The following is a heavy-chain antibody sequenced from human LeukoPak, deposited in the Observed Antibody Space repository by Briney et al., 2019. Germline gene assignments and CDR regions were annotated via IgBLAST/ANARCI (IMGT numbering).Heavy chain of an antibody. Sequence: GGSLRLSCAASGFSFSSYWMSWVRQAPGKGLEWVANIKQDGSEKYYMDSVKGRFTISRDNAQNSLYLQMNSLRAEDTAVYYCVRDLAGPPQEAFDIWGQGTVVTVSS. CDR2: IKQDGSEK. CDR3: VRDLAGPPQEAFDI. CDR1: GFSFSSYW. V-gene: IGHV3-7*01. J-gene: IGHJ3*02.